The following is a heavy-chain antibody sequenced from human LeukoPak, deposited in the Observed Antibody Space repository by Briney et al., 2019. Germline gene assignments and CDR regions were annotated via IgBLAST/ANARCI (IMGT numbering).Heavy chain of an antibody. V-gene: IGHV3-7*03. D-gene: IGHD3-10*01. CDR2: IKQDGSEK. CDR1: GFTFSSYW. Sequence: GGSLRLSCAASGFTFSSYWMSWVRQAPGKGLEWVANIKQDGSEKYYVDSVKGRFTISRDNAKNSLYLQMNSLRAEDTAVYYCARDVYDWFGELLYSFDYWGQGTLVTVSS. CDR3: ARDVYDWFGELLYSFDY. J-gene: IGHJ4*02.